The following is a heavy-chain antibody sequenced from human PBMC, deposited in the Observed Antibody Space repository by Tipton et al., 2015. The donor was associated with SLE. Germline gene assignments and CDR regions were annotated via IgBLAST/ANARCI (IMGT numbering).Heavy chain of an antibody. D-gene: IGHD3-22*01. CDR3: ARDGGTYYYDSGAFDI. CDR2: ISGSSSYI. V-gene: IGHV3-21*01. CDR1: GFTFSSYS. J-gene: IGHJ3*02. Sequence: SLRLSCAASGFTFSSYSMNWVRQAPGKGLEWVSSISGSSSYIYYADSVKGRFTISRDNAKNSLYLQMNSLRAEDTAVYYCARDGGTYYYDSGAFDIWGQGTMVTFSS.